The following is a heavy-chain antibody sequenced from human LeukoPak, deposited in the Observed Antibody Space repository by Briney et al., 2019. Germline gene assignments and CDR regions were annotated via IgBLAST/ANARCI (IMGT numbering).Heavy chain of an antibody. J-gene: IGHJ5*02. D-gene: IGHD2-2*01. CDR1: GGSISSGDYY. V-gene: IGHV4-30-4*01. CDR2: IYYSGST. CDR3: ARDGCSSTSCYGRGWFDP. Sequence: SETLSLTCTVSGGSISSGDYYWSWIRQPPGKGLEWIGYIYYSGSTYYNPSLKSRVTISVDTSKNQCSLKLSSVTAADTAVYYCARDGCSSTSCYGRGWFDPWGQGTLVTVSS.